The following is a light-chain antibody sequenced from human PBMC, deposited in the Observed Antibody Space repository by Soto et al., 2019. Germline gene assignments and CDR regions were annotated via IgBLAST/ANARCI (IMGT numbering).Light chain of an antibody. Sequence: QSALTQPASVSGSPGQSITISCTGTSSDVGGSNSVSWYQQHPGKAPKLIIFEVSNRPSGVSNRFSGSKSGDTASLTISGLHTEDEADYYYSSYTSSSTLYVFGTGTKLTVL. CDR2: EVS. V-gene: IGLV2-14*01. CDR3: SSYTSSSTLYV. J-gene: IGLJ1*01. CDR1: SSDVGGSNS.